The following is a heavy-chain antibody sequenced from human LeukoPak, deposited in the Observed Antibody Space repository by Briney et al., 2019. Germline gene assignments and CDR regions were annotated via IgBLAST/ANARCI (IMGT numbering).Heavy chain of an antibody. CDR1: GFTFSDYY. J-gene: IGHJ3*02. Sequence: GGSLRLSCAASGFTFSDYYMSWIRQAPGKVLEWVSYISSSSSYTNYADSVKGRFTISRDNSKNTLYLQMNSLRAEDTAVYYCAKVQLVAAFDIWGQGTMVTVSS. CDR3: AKVQLVAAFDI. CDR2: ISSSSSYT. D-gene: IGHD6-13*01. V-gene: IGHV3-11*05.